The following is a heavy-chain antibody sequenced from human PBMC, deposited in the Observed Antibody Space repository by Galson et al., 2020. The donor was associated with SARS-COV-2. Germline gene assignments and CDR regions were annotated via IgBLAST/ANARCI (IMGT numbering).Heavy chain of an antibody. D-gene: IGHD3-9*01. V-gene: IGHV4-61*02. J-gene: IGHJ6*02. CDR2: FHASGTT. Sequence: SDTLSLTCTVSGVSISSGLYYWTWVRQPAGKRLEWIGRFHASGTTNHNPSLEGRVTISADTSKNQFSLNLKSVTAADTAVYYCARVYLDGLDVWGQGTTVTVSS. CDR3: ARVYLDGLDV. CDR1: GVSISSGLYY.